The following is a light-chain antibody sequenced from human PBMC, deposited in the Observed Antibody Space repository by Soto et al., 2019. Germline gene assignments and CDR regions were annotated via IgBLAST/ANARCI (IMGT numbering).Light chain of an antibody. Sequence: DIQMTQFPSSLSASVGDRVTITCQATQAINFYLNWYQQRPGKPPDLLIYDASNSETGVPSRFSGSGSGTDFTFTITNLQSEDIGTYYCQQYENLPYTFGQGTKLEIK. CDR2: DAS. V-gene: IGKV1-33*01. CDR1: QAINFY. CDR3: QQYENLPYT. J-gene: IGKJ2*01.